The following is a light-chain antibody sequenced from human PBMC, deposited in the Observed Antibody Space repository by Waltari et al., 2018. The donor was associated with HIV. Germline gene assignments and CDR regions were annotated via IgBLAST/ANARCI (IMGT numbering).Light chain of an antibody. V-gene: IGKV1-5*03. J-gene: IGKJ2*01. Sequence: DVQMTQAPSTLSAGVGDKVTITCRASQIINNWLAWYQQKPGKPPTLLIYKTSYLESGVPSIFSVSGSGAVFTLMIDGLQPDDFATYYCQQYNSHSYAFGQGTKVDVK. CDR3: QQYNSHSYA. CDR2: KTS. CDR1: QIINNW.